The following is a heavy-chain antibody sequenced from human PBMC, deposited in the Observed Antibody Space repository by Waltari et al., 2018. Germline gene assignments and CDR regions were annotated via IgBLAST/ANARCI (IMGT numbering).Heavy chain of an antibody. CDR2: ISHSGST. V-gene: IGHV4-34*01. CDR1: GGSFNGYS. J-gene: IGHJ4*02. CDR3: ATSNNFGLPGAFDS. Sequence: QVQLQQWGAGLLKSSETLSLTCAVYGGSFNGYSWNWIRQSPGKGLEWIGEISHSGSTNYNPSLKIRVTISVDTSKNQFSLKLSSVTAADTAVYFCATSNNFGLPGAFDSWGQGTPITVSA. D-gene: IGHD3-3*01.